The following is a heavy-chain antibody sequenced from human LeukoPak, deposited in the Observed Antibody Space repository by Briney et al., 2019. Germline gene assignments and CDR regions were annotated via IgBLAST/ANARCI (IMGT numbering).Heavy chain of an antibody. CDR3: ARPMNEYDSSGFFHY. D-gene: IGHD3-22*01. CDR1: GFTFTYYG. J-gene: IGHJ4*02. CDR2: ISSNSRTV. V-gene: IGHV3-48*01. Sequence: PGGSLRLSCAVSGFTFTYYGMNWVRQAPGKGLEWVSYISSNSRTVEYADSVKGRFTISRDNSKNTLHLQMNSLRVEDTAVYYCARPMNEYDSSGFFHYWGQGTLVTVSS.